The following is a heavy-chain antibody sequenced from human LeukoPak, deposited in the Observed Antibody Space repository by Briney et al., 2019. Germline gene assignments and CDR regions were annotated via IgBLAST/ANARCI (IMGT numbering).Heavy chain of an antibody. V-gene: IGHV3-30-3*01. CDR1: GFTFSSYA. J-gene: IGHJ4*02. CDR3: ARDILMDTAMVPPIPFDY. Sequence: GGSLRLSCAASGFTFSSYAMHWVRQAPGKGPEWVAVISYDGSNKYYADSVKGRFTISRDNSKNTLYLQMNSLRAEDTAVYYCARDILMDTAMVPPIPFDYWGQGTLVTVSS. CDR2: ISYDGSNK. D-gene: IGHD5-18*01.